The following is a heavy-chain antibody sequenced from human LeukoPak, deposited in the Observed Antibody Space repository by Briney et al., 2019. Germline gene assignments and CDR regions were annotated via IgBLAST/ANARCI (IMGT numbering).Heavy chain of an antibody. CDR1: GFTFSSFW. D-gene: IGHD3-22*01. V-gene: IGHV3-74*01. CDR3: ARAPSEIGGYYPEYFRH. CDR2: IKSDGST. Sequence: GGSLRLSCAASGFTFSSFWMHWVRQAPGKGLVWVSRIKSDGSTNYADSVKGRFTISRDNAKNTLSLQMNSLRAEDTGVYYCARAPSEIGGYYPEYFRHWGQGTLVTVSS. J-gene: IGHJ1*01.